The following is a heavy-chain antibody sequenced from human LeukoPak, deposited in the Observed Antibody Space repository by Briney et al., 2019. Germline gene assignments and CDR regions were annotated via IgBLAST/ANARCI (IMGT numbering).Heavy chain of an antibody. CDR3: ARDQYYYDSSGIPTDAFDI. CDR2: ISSSSSSYI. D-gene: IGHD3-22*01. J-gene: IGHJ3*02. Sequence: GGSLRLSCAASGFTFSSYSMNWVRQAPGKGLEWVSSISSSSSSYIYYADSVKGRFTISRDNAKNSLYLQMNSLRAEDTAVYYCARDQYYYDSSGIPTDAFDIWGQGTMVTVSS. V-gene: IGHV3-21*01. CDR1: GFTFSSYS.